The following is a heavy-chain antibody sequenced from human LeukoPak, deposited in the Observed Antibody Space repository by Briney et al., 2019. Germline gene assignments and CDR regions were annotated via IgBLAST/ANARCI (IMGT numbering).Heavy chain of an antibody. Sequence: GGSLRLSCAASGFTVSSNYMSWVRQAPGKGLERVSVIYSGGSTYYADSVKGRFTISRDNSKNTLYLQMNSLRAEDTAVYYCARYMVRGVSNNWFDPWGQGTLVTVSS. D-gene: IGHD3-10*01. CDR2: IYSGGST. V-gene: IGHV3-53*01. J-gene: IGHJ5*02. CDR3: ARYMVRGVSNNWFDP. CDR1: GFTVSSNY.